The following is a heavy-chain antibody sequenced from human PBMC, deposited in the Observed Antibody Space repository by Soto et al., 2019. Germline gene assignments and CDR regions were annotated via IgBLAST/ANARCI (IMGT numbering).Heavy chain of an antibody. J-gene: IGHJ6*02. Sequence: KPSETLSLTCTVSGGSISSGGYYWSWIRQHPGKGLEWIGYIYYSGSTYYNPSLKSRVTISVDTSKNQFSLKLSSVTAADTAVYYCARVQSYDFSYGMDVWGQGTTVTVSS. CDR3: ARVQSYDFSYGMDV. CDR2: IYYSGST. CDR1: GGSISSGGYY. V-gene: IGHV4-31*03. D-gene: IGHD3-3*01.